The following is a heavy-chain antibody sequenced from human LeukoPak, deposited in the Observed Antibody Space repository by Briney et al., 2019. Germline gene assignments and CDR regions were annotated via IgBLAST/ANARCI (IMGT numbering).Heavy chain of an antibody. CDR3: ARDRRGLPPHYGMDV. CDR2: IYYSGST. V-gene: IGHV4-59*01. D-gene: IGHD5-18*01. Sequence: SETLSLTCTVSGGSISSYYWSWIRQPPGKGLEWIGYIYYSGSTNYNPSLKSRVTISVDTSKNQSSLKLSSVTAADTAVYYCARDRRGLPPHYGMDVWGQGTTVTVSS. CDR1: GGSISSYY. J-gene: IGHJ6*02.